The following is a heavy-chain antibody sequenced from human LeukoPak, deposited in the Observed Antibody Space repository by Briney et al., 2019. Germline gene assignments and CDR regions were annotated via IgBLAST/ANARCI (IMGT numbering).Heavy chain of an antibody. CDR2: ISNNGGYT. J-gene: IGHJ4*02. Sequence: PGGSLRLSCAASGFTFSSSAMSWVRQAPGKGLEWVSAISNNGGYTYYADSVQGRFTISRDNSKNTLYLQMDSLRAEDTAVYYCAKGIAARPTNFDYWGQGTLVTVSS. CDR3: AKGIAARPTNFDY. V-gene: IGHV3-23*01. D-gene: IGHD6-6*01. CDR1: GFTFSSSA.